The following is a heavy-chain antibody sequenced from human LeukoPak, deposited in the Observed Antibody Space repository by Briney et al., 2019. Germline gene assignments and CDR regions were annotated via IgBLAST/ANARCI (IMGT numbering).Heavy chain of an antibody. V-gene: IGHV3-11*01. CDR3: ANTGNSRGAY. CDR1: GFTFRDYY. D-gene: IGHD2/OR15-2a*01. CDR2: IRSTGSST. Sequence: GGSLRLSCTASGFTFRDYYVTWIRQAPGKGLEWVSYIRSTGSSTAYADSVKGRFAISRDNAKNSLYLQMNSLRAEDTAVYYCANTGNSRGAYWGQGTLVTVSS. J-gene: IGHJ4*02.